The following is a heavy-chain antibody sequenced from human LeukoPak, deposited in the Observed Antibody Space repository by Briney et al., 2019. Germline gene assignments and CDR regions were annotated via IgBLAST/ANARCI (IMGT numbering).Heavy chain of an antibody. V-gene: IGHV4-34*01. Sequence: PSETLSLTCAVYGGSFSGYYWSWIRQPPGKGLEWIGEINHSGSTNYNPSLKSRVTISVDTSKNQFSLKLSSVTAADTAVYYCARESYYDSSGYYYNFDYWGQGTLVTVSS. D-gene: IGHD3-22*01. CDR3: ARESYYDSSGYYYNFDY. CDR1: GGSFSGYY. CDR2: INHSGST. J-gene: IGHJ4*02.